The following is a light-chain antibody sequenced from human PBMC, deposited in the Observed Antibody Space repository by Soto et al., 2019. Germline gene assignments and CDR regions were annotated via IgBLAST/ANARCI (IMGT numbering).Light chain of an antibody. CDR3: QQYNNWPRT. CDR2: GAS. CDR1: QSVSDN. Sequence: EVVMTQSPATLSVSPGERATLSCRASQSVSDNLAWYQQKPGQTPRLIIYGASTRATGTPARFSGSGSGTEFTLTISSLQSEDFAVYYCQQYNNWPRTFGQGTKVDIK. J-gene: IGKJ1*01. V-gene: IGKV3-15*01.